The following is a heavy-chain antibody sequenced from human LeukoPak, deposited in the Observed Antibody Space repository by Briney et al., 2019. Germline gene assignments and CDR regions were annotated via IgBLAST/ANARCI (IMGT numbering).Heavy chain of an antibody. D-gene: IGHD2-15*01. CDR1: GFTFTSSA. J-gene: IGHJ6*02. CDR2: IVVGSGNT. V-gene: IGHV1-58*02. CDR3: AADGVVVAATSSPHYYYYGVDV. Sequence: GTSVKVSCKASGFTFTSSAMQWVRQARGQRLEWIGWIVVGSGNTNYAQKFQERVTITRDMSTSTAYMELSSLRSEDTAVYYCAADGVVVAATSSPHYYYYGVDVWGQGTTVTVSS.